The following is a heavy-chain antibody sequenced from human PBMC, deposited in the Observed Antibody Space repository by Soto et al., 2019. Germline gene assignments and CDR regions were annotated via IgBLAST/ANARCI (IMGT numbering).Heavy chain of an antibody. V-gene: IGHV3-74*01. CDR3: ARRYCSISSCVNWFDP. D-gene: IGHD2-2*01. CDR2: INSDGSST. CDR1: GFTFSSYW. J-gene: IGHJ5*02. Sequence: PGGSLRLSCAASGFTFSSYWMHWVRQAPGKGLVWVSLINSDGSSTTYADSVKGRFTISRDNAKNTLYLQMNSLRAEDTAVYYCARRYCSISSCVNWFDPWGQGTLVTVSS.